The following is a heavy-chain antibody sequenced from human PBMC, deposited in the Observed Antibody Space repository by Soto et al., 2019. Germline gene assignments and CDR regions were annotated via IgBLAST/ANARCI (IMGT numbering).Heavy chain of an antibody. CDR3: ARCGGYFSSTSCYHDYYYYMDV. J-gene: IGHJ6*03. D-gene: IGHD2-2*01. V-gene: IGHV3-20*01. Sequence: PGGSLRLSCAASGFTFDDYGMSWVRQAPGKGLEWVSGINWNGGSTGYADSVKGRFTISRDNAKNSLYLQMNSLRAEDTALYHCARCGGYFSSTSCYHDYYYYMDVWGKGITVTVSS. CDR2: INWNGGST. CDR1: GFTFDDYG.